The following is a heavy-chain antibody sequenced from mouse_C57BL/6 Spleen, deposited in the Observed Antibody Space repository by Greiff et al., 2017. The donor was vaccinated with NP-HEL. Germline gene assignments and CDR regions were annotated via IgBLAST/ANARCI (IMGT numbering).Heavy chain of an antibody. CDR3: ARREGSRAMDY. J-gene: IGHJ4*01. D-gene: IGHD1-1*01. CDR1: GYTFTDYY. Sequence: VQLQQSGPVLVKPGASVKMSCKASGYTFTDYYMNWVKQSHGKSLEWIGVINPYNGGTSYNQKFKGKATLTVDKSSSTAYMELNSLTSEDSAVYYCARREGSRAMDYWGQGTSVTVSS. CDR2: INPYNGGT. V-gene: IGHV1-19*01.